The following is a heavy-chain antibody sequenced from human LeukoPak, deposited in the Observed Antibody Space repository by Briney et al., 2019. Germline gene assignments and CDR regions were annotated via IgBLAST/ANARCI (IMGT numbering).Heavy chain of an antibody. CDR3: AKDEQLKGYYYYYMDV. CDR2: IRYDGSNK. V-gene: IGHV3-30*02. J-gene: IGHJ6*03. Sequence: GGSLRLSCAASGFTFSSYGMHWVRQAPGKGLEWVAFIRYDGSNKYYADSVKGRFTTSRDNSKNTLYLQMNSLRAEDTAVYYCAKDEQLKGYYYYYMDVWGKGTTVTVSS. D-gene: IGHD6-13*01. CDR1: GFTFSSYG.